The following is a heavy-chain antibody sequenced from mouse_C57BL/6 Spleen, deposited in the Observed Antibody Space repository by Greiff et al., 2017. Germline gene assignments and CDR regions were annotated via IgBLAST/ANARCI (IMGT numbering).Heavy chain of an antibody. Sequence: QVQLQQPGAELVKPGASVKLSCKASGYTFTSYWMHWVKQRPGQGLEWIGMIHPNSGSTNYNEKFKSKATLTVDKSSSTAYMQLSSLTSEDSAVYYCARGDDGYYVYFDYWGQGTTLTVSS. V-gene: IGHV1-64*01. CDR3: ARGDDGYYVYFDY. J-gene: IGHJ2*01. CDR2: IHPNSGST. CDR1: GYTFTSYW. D-gene: IGHD2-3*01.